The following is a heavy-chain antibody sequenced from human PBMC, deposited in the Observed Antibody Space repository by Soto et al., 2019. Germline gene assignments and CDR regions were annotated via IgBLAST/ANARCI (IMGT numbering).Heavy chain of an antibody. CDR1: GDTFKNCV. D-gene: IGHD3-10*01. CDR3: AAELGFGKLSVV. V-gene: IGHV1-69*01. CDR2: IIPLFGTT. Sequence: QVQVVQSGVEVRRPGSSVKVSCKASGDTFKNCVISWVRQAPGQGLEWMEGIIPLFGTTDFAQRFQGRLTSTTDESTNTAYMELGKLRSEDTATYYCAAELGFGKLSVVWGQGTTVIVSS. J-gene: IGHJ6*02.